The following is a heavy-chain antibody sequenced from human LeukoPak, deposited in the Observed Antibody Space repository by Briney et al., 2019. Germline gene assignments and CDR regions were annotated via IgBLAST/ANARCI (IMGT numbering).Heavy chain of an antibody. CDR3: TRDEGLVAGIWRAYDI. D-gene: IGHD6-19*01. Sequence: GGSLTLSCAASGFTFSNYAMSWLRQAPGKGLEWVSLITESGDNTYYTDCVKGRLTLSRDNSKNTLFLQMDSPRAEDTAVYYCTRDEGLVAGIWRAYDIWGQGTMVTVSS. CDR2: ITESGDNT. CDR1: GFTFSNYA. J-gene: IGHJ3*02. V-gene: IGHV3-23*01.